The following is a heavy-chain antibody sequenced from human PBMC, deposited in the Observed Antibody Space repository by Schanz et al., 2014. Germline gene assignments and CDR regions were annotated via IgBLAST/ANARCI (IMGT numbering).Heavy chain of an antibody. CDR1: GASISSRDFY. D-gene: IGHD2-21*01. V-gene: IGHV4-31*03. Sequence: QVQLQESGPGLVKPSQTLSLTCTVSGASISSRDFYWNWIRQPAGKGLEWIERIYTSGSASFNPSIKSRLTMSVDTSKNQFSLRLSSVTAADTAVYYCASHGVIPYCHMDVWGQGTTVTVSS. CDR3: ASHGVIPYCHMDV. CDR2: IYTSGSA. J-gene: IGHJ6*02.